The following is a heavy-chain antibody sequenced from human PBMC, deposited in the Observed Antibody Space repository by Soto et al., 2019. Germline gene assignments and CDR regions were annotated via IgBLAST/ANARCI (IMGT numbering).Heavy chain of an antibody. D-gene: IGHD5-18*01. CDR2: ISYDGSNK. CDR3: AGERGYSWYYGMDV. CDR1: GFTFSSYA. Sequence: GGSLRLSCAASGFTFSSYAMHWVRQAPGKGLEWVAVISYDGSNKYYADSVKGRFTISRDNSKNTLYLQMNSLRAEDTAVYYCAGERGYSWYYGMDVWGQGTTVTVSS. V-gene: IGHV3-30-3*01. J-gene: IGHJ6*02.